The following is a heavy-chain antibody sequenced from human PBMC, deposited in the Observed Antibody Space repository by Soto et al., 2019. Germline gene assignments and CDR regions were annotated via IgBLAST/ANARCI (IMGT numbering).Heavy chain of an antibody. J-gene: IGHJ4*02. V-gene: IGHV3-53*01. D-gene: IGHD2-15*01. CDR2: IYSGGST. Sequence: PGGSLRLSCAASGFTVSSNYMSWVRQAPGKGLEWVSVIYSGGSTYYADSVKGRFTISRDNSKNTLYLQMNSLRAEDTAVYYCARDGLGSVTNYFDYWGQGTLVTVSS. CDR1: GFTVSSNY. CDR3: ARDGLGSVTNYFDY.